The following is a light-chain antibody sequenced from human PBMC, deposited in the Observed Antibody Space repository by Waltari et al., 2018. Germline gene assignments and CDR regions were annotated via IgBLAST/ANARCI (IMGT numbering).Light chain of an antibody. V-gene: IGLV3-25*03. Sequence: SYELTQPPSVSVSPGQTARITCPGAALPIQYAHWYQQKPGQAPVLVIYKDTERPSGIPERFSGSSSGTTVTLTISGVRAEDEADYYCQSADSSGTYVEFGGGTKLTV. CDR1: ALPIQY. J-gene: IGLJ2*01. CDR3: QSADSSGTYVE. CDR2: KDT.